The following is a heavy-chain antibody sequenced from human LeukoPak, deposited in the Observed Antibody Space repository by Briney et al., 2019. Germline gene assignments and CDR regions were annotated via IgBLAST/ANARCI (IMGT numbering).Heavy chain of an antibody. Sequence: GGSLRLSCAASGFTFSSYDMHWVRQATGKGLEWVSAIGTAGDTYYPGSVKGRFTISRENAKNSLYLQMNSLRAEDTAVYYCARRLGTMVRASIGYWGQGTLVTVSS. D-gene: IGHD3-10*01. CDR3: ARRLGTMVRASIGY. V-gene: IGHV3-13*01. J-gene: IGHJ4*02. CDR2: IGTAGDT. CDR1: GFTFSSYD.